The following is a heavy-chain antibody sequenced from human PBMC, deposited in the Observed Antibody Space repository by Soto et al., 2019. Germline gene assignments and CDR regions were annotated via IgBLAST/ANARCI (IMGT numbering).Heavy chain of an antibody. V-gene: IGHV3-23*01. J-gene: IGHJ4*02. D-gene: IGHD6-19*01. CDR1: GIEFSNYA. CDR2: SSASGRSR. CDR3: AKDGNWLDVYFDV. Sequence: GGALRLSCVASGIEFSNYAMSWVRQAPGKGLEWVSISSASGRSRYHADSVKGRFTISRDNSKNTLYLHMTNLRAEDTAVYYCAKDGNWLDVYFDVWGQGTPVTVSS.